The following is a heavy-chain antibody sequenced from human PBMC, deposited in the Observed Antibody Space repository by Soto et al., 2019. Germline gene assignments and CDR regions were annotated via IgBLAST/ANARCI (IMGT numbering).Heavy chain of an antibody. V-gene: IGHV3-23*01. D-gene: IGHD1-1*01. J-gene: IGHJ4*02. CDR1: GFSFSTYG. CDR2: GSGGSGVT. CDR3: AKWNGYGDY. Sequence: EVQLLESGGGLVQPGGSLRLSCAVSGFSFSTYGVTWVRQAPGKGLEWVSGGSGGSGVTHYADSVKGRFTITGDNSKNTVYLHMNSLRVEDTAVYYCAKWNGYGDYWGQGTLVTVSS.